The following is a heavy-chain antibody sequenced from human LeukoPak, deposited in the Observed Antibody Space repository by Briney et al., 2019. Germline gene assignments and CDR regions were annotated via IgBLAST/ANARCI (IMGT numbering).Heavy chain of an antibody. CDR2: IYTSGST. D-gene: IGHD5-24*01. V-gene: IGHV4-4*07. Sequence: SETLSLTCTVSGGSISSYYWSWIRQPAGKGLEWIGRIYTSGSTNYNPSLKSRVTMSVDTFKNQFSLKLSSVTAADTAVYYCASMRWLQSPFDYWGQGTLVTVSS. J-gene: IGHJ4*02. CDR1: GGSISSYY. CDR3: ASMRWLQSPFDY.